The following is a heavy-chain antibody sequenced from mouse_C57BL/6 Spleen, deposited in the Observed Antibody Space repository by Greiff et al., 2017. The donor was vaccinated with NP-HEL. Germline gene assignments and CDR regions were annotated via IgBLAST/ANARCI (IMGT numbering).Heavy chain of an antibody. CDR2: IDPSDSET. J-gene: IGHJ4*01. CDR1: GYTFTSYW. Sequence: VQLQQSGAELVRPGSSVKLSCKASGYTFTSYWMHWVKQRPIQGLEWIGNIDPSDSETHYNQKFKDKATLTVDKSSSTAYMQLSSLTSEDSAVYDCARGIYYYAMDYWGQGTSVTVSS. V-gene: IGHV1-52*01. CDR3: ARGIYYYAMDY.